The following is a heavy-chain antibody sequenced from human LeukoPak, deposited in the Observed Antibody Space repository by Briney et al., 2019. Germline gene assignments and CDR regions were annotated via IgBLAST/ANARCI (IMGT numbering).Heavy chain of an antibody. CDR1: GDSTSSSTYY. CDR2: IYDSGTT. CDR3: ASHRRSGSGGSENAFEI. Sequence: PSETLSLTCTVSGDSTSSSTYYWDWIRQAPGKGLEWIGNIYDSGTTHYNPSLKSRVTISGDTSKNQFSLKLNSVTAADTAIYYCASHRRSGSGGSENAFEIWGQGTMVTVSS. J-gene: IGHJ3*02. D-gene: IGHD5-12*01. V-gene: IGHV4-39*01.